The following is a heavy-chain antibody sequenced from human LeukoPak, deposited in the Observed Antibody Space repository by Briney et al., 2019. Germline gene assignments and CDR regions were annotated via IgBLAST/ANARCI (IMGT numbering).Heavy chain of an antibody. J-gene: IGHJ4*02. V-gene: IGHV5-51*01. D-gene: IGHD1-7*01. CDR1: GYSFSSNW. CDR2: IYAANSDT. CDR3: TRALNGNTWWDS. Sequence: TGESLKISCKASGYSFSSNWIGWVRQMPGKGLEWMGIIYAANSDTRYSPSIQGQVTISADKSISTAYLQWRSLQASDTGIYYCTRALNGNTWWDSWGQGTLVTVSS.